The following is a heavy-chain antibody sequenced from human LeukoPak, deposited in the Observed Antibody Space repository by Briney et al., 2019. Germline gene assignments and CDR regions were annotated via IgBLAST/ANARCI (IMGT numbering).Heavy chain of an antibody. D-gene: IGHD3-3*01. CDR2: IYSGGST. V-gene: IGHV3-53*01. J-gene: IGHJ3*01. CDR3: AKDVTIFGGAGSAFDV. CDR1: GFTVSSNY. Sequence: SGGSLRLSCGASGFTVSSNYMSWVRQAPGKGLEWVSVIYSGGSTYYADSVKGRFTISRDNSKNMVYLQMSSLTAEDTALYYCAKDVTIFGGAGSAFDVWGQGTMVTVSS.